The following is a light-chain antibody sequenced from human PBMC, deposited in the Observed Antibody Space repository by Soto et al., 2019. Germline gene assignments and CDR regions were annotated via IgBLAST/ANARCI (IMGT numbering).Light chain of an antibody. CDR2: LGS. V-gene: IGKV2-28*01. J-gene: IGKJ5*01. Sequence: DIVMTQSPLSLPVTPGEPASISCRSSQSLLHSNGYNYLDWYLQKPGQSPQLLIYLGSNRASGVPDRFSGSVSGTEFTLKISRMEAEDVGVYYCMQALQTPITFGQGTRLEMK. CDR1: QSLLHSNGYNY. CDR3: MQALQTPIT.